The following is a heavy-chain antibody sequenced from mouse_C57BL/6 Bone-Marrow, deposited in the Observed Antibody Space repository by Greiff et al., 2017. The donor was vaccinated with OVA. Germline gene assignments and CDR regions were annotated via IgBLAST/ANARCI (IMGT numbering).Heavy chain of an antibody. CDR2: INPDSSTI. D-gene: IGHD1-1*01. V-gene: IGHV4-1*01. CDR3: AQKEKGLLRYFAY. CDR1: GVDFSRYW. Sequence: CEASGVDFSRYWMSWVRRAPGKGLEWIGEINPDSSTINYAPSLKDKFIISRDNAKNTLYLQMSKVRSEDTALYYCAQKEKGLLRYFAYWGQGTLVTVSA. J-gene: IGHJ3*01.